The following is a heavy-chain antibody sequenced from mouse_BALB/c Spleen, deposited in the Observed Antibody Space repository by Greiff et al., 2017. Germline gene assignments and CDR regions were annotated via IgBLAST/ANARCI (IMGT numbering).Heavy chain of an antibody. Sequence: EVKLVESGAELVKPGASVKLSCTASGFNIKDTYMHWVKQRPEQGLEWIGRIDPANGNTKYDPKFQGKATITADTSSNTAYLQLSSLTSEDTAVYYCARATATYWFAYWGQGTLVTVSA. CDR3: ARATATYWFAY. CDR2: IDPANGNT. CDR1: GFNIKDTY. D-gene: IGHD1-2*01. V-gene: IGHV14-3*02. J-gene: IGHJ3*01.